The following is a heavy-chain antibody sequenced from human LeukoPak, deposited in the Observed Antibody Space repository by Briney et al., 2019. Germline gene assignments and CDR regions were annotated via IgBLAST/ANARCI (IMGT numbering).Heavy chain of an antibody. CDR1: GGSISSTTYY. CDR2: IYYSGST. CDR3: ARIAIERFDP. J-gene: IGHJ5*02. D-gene: IGHD2-21*01. Sequence: SETLSLTCIVSGGSISSTTYYWGWIRQPPGKGLEWIGSIYYSGSTYYNPSLKSRVTISVDTSKNHFSLKLGSVTAADTAVYYCARIAIERFDPWGQGTLVTVSS. V-gene: IGHV4-39*02.